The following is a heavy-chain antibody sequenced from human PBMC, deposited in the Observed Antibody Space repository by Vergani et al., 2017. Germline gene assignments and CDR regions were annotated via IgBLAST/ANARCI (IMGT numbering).Heavy chain of an antibody. D-gene: IGHD2-15*01. CDR1: GYTFTSCD. CDR3: ASSSLGYCSGGSCYYPYYYYGMDV. CDR2: MNPNSGNT. J-gene: IGHJ6*02. Sequence: QVQLVQSGAEVKKPGASVKVSCKASGYTFTSCDINWVRQATGQGLEWMGWMNPNSGNTGYAQKFQGRVTITRNTSISTAYMELSSLRSEDTAVYYCASSSLGYCSGGSCYYPYYYYGMDVWGQGTTVTVSS. V-gene: IGHV1-8*03.